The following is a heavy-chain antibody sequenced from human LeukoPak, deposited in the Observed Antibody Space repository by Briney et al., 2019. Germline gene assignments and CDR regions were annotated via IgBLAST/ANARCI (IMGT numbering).Heavy chain of an antibody. CDR2: ISYDGSNK. CDR3: ARDGALSDRRRYCSGGSCYSHYYYGMDV. CDR1: GFTFSSYA. J-gene: IGHJ6*02. V-gene: IGHV3-30*04. D-gene: IGHD2-15*01. Sequence: AGSLRLSCAASGFTFSSYAMHWVRQAPGKGLEWVTVISYDGSNKYYADSVKGRFTISRDNSKNTLYLQMNSLRAADTAVYYCARDGALSDRRRYCSGGSCYSHYYYGMDVWGQGTTVTVSS.